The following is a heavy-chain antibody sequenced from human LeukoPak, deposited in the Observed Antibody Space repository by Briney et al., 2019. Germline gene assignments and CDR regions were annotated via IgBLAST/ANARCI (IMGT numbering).Heavy chain of an antibody. J-gene: IGHJ5*02. D-gene: IGHD6-25*01. CDR3: ARDGDSSAGLP. CDR2: IYHSGST. Sequence: PSETLSLTCTVSGGSISSGGYYWSWIRQPPGKGLEWIGYIYHSGSTYYNPSLKSRVTISVDRSKNQFSLKLSSVTAADTAVYYCARDGDSSAGLPWGQGTLVTVSS. V-gene: IGHV4-30-2*01. CDR1: GGSISSGGYY.